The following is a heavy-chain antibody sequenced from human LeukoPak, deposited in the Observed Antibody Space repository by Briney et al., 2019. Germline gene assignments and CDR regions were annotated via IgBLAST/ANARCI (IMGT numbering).Heavy chain of an antibody. V-gene: IGHV3-23*01. D-gene: IGHD3-16*02. CDR2: ISSSGGST. J-gene: IGHJ4*02. CDR3: AKEGFPYDYVWGSYRYTPLDY. Sequence: GGSLRLSCAASGFTFSNYAMSWVRQAPGQGLEWVSAISSSGGSTFYADSGKGRFTISRDNSKKTLHLQMNSLQAKDKAVYYCAKEGFPYDYVWGSYRYTPLDYWGQGTLVTVSS. CDR1: GFTFSNYA.